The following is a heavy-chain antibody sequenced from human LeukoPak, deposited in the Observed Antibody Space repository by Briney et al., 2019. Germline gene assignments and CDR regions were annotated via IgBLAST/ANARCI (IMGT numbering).Heavy chain of an antibody. CDR2: ISGSGGST. V-gene: IGHV3-23*01. J-gene: IGHJ5*02. D-gene: IGHD2-15*01. Sequence: PGGSLRLSCAASGFTFSSYAMSWVRQAPGKGLEWVSAISGSGGSTHYADSVKGRFTISRDNSKNTLYLQMNSLRAEDTAVYYCAKDLSCSGGSCYGGWFDPWGQGTLVTVSS. CDR3: AKDLSCSGGSCYGGWFDP. CDR1: GFTFSSYA.